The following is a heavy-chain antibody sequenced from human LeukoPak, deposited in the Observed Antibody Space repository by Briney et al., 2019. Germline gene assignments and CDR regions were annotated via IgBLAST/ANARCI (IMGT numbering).Heavy chain of an antibody. Sequence: RASVKVSCKASGYTFTNYYMHWVRQAPGQGLEWMGIINPSAGSTNYAQKLQGRVTMTTDTSTSTAYMELRSLRSDDTAVYYCARDGIGYYYDSSGYLEIDYWGQGTLVTVSS. CDR2: INPSAGST. J-gene: IGHJ4*02. V-gene: IGHV1-46*01. CDR3: ARDGIGYYYDSSGYLEIDY. D-gene: IGHD3-22*01. CDR1: GYTFTNYY.